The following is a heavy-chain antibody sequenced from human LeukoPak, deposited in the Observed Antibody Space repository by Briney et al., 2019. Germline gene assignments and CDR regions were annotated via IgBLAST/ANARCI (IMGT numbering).Heavy chain of an antibody. Sequence: ESLRLSCAASGFTFSSYWMNWVRQAPGKGLEWVANIKQAGSEKNYVDSVKGRFTISRDNAENSLYLQMDSLRAEDTAVYYCARTATSKRSDGYYYGMDVWGQGTTVTVSS. D-gene: IGHD1-26*01. CDR2: IKQAGSEK. CDR3: ARTATSKRSDGYYYGMDV. CDR1: GFTFSSYW. V-gene: IGHV3-7*01. J-gene: IGHJ6*02.